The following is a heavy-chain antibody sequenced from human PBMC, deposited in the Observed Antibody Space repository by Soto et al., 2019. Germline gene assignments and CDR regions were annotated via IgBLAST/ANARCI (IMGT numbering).Heavy chain of an antibody. CDR2: INPNSGGT. V-gene: IGHV1-2*04. Sequence: GPSVRVSCKASGYTFTGYYMHWVRQAPGQGLEWMGWINPNSGGTNYAQKFQGWVTMTRDTSISTAYMELSRLRSDDTAVYYCARDRKSRGSGSYYRGVAGVWFDPWSQGTLVTVSS. CDR3: ARDRKSRGSGSYYRGVAGVWFDP. D-gene: IGHD3-10*01. J-gene: IGHJ5*02. CDR1: GYTFTGYY.